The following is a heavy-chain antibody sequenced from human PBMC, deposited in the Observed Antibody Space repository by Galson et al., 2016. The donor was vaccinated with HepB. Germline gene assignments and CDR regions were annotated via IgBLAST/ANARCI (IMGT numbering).Heavy chain of an antibody. CDR2: FDPDDGET. V-gene: IGHV1-24*01. Sequence: SVKVSCKVSGETLTYLSIHWLRQAPGKGLEWLGGFDPDDGETDYAQRFAGRLTLTGDTSTGTAYMDLSSLRSEDTAVYYCAIGDVYDTSAFLWVVGSFDYWGQGTLVTVSS. J-gene: IGHJ4*02. D-gene: IGHD3-22*01. CDR3: AIGDVYDTSAFLWVVGSFDY. CDR1: GETLTYLS.